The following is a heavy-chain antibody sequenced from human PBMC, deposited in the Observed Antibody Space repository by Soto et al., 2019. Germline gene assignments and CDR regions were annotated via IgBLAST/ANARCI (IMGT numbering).Heavy chain of an antibody. V-gene: IGHV3-9*01. Sequence: PWGSLRLSCAVSGFTFDDNAIHWCRQSPEKGLEWVSGINWKSDIGYADSVKGRFTISRDNAENSLYLQMNSLRAEDTALYYCAISQDRGGRTTFIYWGQGTQVTVSS. CDR2: INWKSDI. J-gene: IGHJ4*02. D-gene: IGHD3-16*01. CDR1: GFTFDDNA. CDR3: AISQDRGGRTTFIY.